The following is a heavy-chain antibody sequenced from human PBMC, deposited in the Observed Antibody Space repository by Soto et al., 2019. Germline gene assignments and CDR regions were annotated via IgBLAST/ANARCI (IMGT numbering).Heavy chain of an antibody. CDR2: IYYSGTT. CDR3: ARHGAAALYYYGMDV. D-gene: IGHD6-13*01. J-gene: IGHJ6*02. V-gene: IGHV4-39*01. Sequence: SETLSLTCTVSGGSISSSTYHWGWIRQPPGKGLEWIGSIYYSGTTYYSTSLKSRVTISVDTSMNQFSLRLSSVTAADTAVYYCARHGAAALYYYGMDVWGQGTTVTVSS. CDR1: GGSISSSTYH.